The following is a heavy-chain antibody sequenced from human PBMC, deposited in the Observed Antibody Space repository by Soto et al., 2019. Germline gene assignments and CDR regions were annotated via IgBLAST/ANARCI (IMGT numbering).Heavy chain of an antibody. CDR3: ARVRRSSSWQYYFDY. V-gene: IGHV4-34*01. J-gene: IGHJ4*02. CDR2: INHSGST. CDR1: GGSFSGYY. D-gene: IGHD6-13*01. Sequence: LSLTCAVYGGSFSGYYWSWIRQPPGKGLEWIGEINHSGSTNYNPSLKSRVTISVDTSKNQFSLKLSSVTAADTAVYYCARVRRSSSWQYYFDYWGQGTLVTVSS.